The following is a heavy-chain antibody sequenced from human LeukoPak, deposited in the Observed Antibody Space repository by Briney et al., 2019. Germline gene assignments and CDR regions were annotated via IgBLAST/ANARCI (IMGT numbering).Heavy chain of an antibody. V-gene: IGHV3-74*01. CDR1: GVTFSSYW. D-gene: IGHD1-26*01. J-gene: IGHJ2*01. CDR2: INTDGSST. Sequence: PGGFLRLSFAASGVTFSSYWMHLGRQAPGKGLVWVSRINTDGSSTSYADSVKGRFTISRDNAKNTLYLQMNSLRAEDTAVYSCARGIVGPTTLYWYFDLWGRGTLVTVSS. CDR3: ARGIVGPTTLYWYFDL.